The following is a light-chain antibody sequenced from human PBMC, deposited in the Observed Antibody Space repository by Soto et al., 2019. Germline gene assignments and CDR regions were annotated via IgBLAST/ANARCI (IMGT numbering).Light chain of an antibody. Sequence: EIWLTQFPGTLSLSPGERATLSCTASQSFNSNYLAWYQQKPGQSPRLLIYGATSRATGIPDRFSGSGSGTDFILTISRLEPEDFALYFCQQYGSSPYTFAQGTKVDIK. CDR2: GAT. CDR3: QQYGSSPYT. V-gene: IGKV3-20*01. CDR1: QSFNSNY. J-gene: IGKJ2*01.